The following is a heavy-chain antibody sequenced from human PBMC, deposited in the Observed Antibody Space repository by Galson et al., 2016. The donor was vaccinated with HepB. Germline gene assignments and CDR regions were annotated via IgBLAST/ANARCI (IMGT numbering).Heavy chain of an antibody. J-gene: IGHJ4*02. CDR3: AKERAGYCTNGVCSGYFDF. Sequence: SLRLSCAASGFTFSNYAMSWVRQAPGKGLEWVSVIGGSGGSTNYADSVKGRFTISRDNSKNSLSLQMNSLRAEDTAVYYCAKERAGYCTNGVCSGYFDFWGQGSRVSVCS. V-gene: IGHV3-23*01. CDR1: GFTFSNYA. CDR2: IGGSGGST. D-gene: IGHD2-8*01.